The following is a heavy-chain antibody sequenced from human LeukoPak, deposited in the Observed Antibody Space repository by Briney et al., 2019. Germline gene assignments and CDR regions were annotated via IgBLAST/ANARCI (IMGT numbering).Heavy chain of an antibody. CDR3: ARGRGSSSSWGSNYYYYGMDV. J-gene: IGHJ6*02. CDR1: GVSISSYY. V-gene: IGHV4-4*07. CDR2: IYTSGST. D-gene: IGHD6-6*01. Sequence: SETLSLTCTVSGVSISSYYWSWIRQPAGKGLEWIGRIYTSGSTNYNPSLKRRVTMSVDTSKNQFSLELSSVTAADTAVYYCARGRGSSSSWGSNYYYYGMDVWGQGTTVTVSS.